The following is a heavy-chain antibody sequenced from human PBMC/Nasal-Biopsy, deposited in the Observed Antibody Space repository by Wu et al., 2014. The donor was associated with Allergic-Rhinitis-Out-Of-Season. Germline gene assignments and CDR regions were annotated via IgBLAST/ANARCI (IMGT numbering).Heavy chain of an antibody. CDR3: VRDILRLDY. Sequence: LRLSCAASGFTFTTYSMNWVRQAPGKGLEWVSSIASSSSYKYYADSVRGRFIISRDNAKNSLYLQLNSLRGDDSAIYFCVRDILRLDYWGQGALVAVSS. CDR1: GFTFTTYS. V-gene: IGHV3-21*01. J-gene: IGHJ4*02. CDR2: IASSSSYK.